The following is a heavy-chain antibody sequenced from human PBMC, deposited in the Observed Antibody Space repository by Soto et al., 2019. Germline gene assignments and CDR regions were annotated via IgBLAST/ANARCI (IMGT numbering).Heavy chain of an antibody. CDR2: IIPVFGTT. CDR3: ARGGGPYVWFNEF. Sequence: QEQLVQSGPEVKKPGSSVKVSCKDSGGLFSSFAISWVRQAPGEGLEWLGGIIPVFGTTNYAEKFQGRVTITADESTNTAYREPTSLTSGDTAIYYWARGGGPYVWFNEFWGQGTLVTVSS. V-gene: IGHV1-69*01. D-gene: IGHD3-16*01. J-gene: IGHJ4*02. CDR1: GGLFSSFA.